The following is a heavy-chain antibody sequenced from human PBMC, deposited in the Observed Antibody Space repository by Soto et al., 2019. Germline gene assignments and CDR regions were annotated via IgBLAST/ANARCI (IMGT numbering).Heavy chain of an antibody. J-gene: IGHJ1*01. CDR1: GFTFSSYA. CDR3: ARDYDYVWGSYSPKQYFQH. Sequence: GGSLRLSCAASGFTFSSYAMHWVRQAPGKGLEWVAVISYDGSNKYYADSVKGRFTISRDNSKNTLYLQMNSLRAEDTAVYYCARDYDYVWGSYSPKQYFQHWGQGTLVTVSS. V-gene: IGHV3-30-3*01. D-gene: IGHD3-16*01. CDR2: ISYDGSNK.